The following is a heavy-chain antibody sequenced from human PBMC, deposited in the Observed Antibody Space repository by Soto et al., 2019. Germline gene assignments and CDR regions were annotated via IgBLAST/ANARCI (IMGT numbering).Heavy chain of an antibody. CDR2: IIPIFGTA. CDR3: ARDCSGGSCYFYY. CDR1: GGTFSSYA. Sequence: VKVSCKASGGTFSSYAISWVRQAPGQGLEWMGGIIPIFGTANYAQKFQGRVTITADESTSTAYMELSSLRSEDTAVYYCARDCSGGSCYFYYWGQGTLVTVSS. J-gene: IGHJ4*02. D-gene: IGHD2-15*01. V-gene: IGHV1-69*13.